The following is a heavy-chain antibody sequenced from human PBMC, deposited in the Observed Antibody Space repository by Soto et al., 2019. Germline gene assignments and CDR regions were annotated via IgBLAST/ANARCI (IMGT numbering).Heavy chain of an antibody. D-gene: IGHD3-10*01. J-gene: IGHJ5*02. CDR3: ARGVGSGTYYNQYNWFDP. V-gene: IGHV1-18*01. CDR2: INTYNGNT. CDR1: GYTFTNYG. Sequence: QVQLVQSGAEVKKPGASVKVSCKASGYTFTNYGISWVRQAPGQGLEWMGWINTYNGNTNHAQKLQGRVTMTTDTATSTAYMERRSLRSDDTAVYYCARGVGSGTYYNQYNWFDPWGQGPLVTVSS.